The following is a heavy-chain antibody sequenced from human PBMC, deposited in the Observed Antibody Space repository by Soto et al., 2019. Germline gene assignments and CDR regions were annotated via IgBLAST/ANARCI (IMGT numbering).Heavy chain of an antibody. CDR3: ASLDCSGGSCYFDY. CDR1: GGSISSGGYS. D-gene: IGHD2-15*01. V-gene: IGHV4-30-2*01. CDR2: IYHSGST. J-gene: IGHJ4*02. Sequence: SETLSLTCAVSGGSISSGGYSWSWIRQPPGKGLEWIGYIYHSGSTYYNPSLKSRVTISVDRSKNQFSLKLSSVTAADTAVYYCASLDCSGGSCYFDYWGQGALVTVSS.